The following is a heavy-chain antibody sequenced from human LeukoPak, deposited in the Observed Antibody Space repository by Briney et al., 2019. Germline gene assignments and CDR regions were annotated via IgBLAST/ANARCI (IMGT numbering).Heavy chain of an antibody. J-gene: IGHJ6*03. CDR3: ARVVRDPPGALSETSLWFGEIDYYYYYMDV. CDR2: VIPIFGTA. V-gene: IGHV1-69*06. CDR1: GYIFTSYY. D-gene: IGHD3-10*01. Sequence: SVKVSCKASGYIFTSYYMQWVRQAPGQGLEWMGGVIPIFGTANYAQKFQGRVTITADKSTSTAYMELSSLRSEDPAVYYCARVVRDPPGALSETSLWFGEIDYYYYYMDVWGKGTTVTISS.